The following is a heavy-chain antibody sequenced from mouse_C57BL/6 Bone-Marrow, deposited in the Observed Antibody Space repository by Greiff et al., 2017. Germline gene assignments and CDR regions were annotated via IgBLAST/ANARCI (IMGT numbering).Heavy chain of an antibody. D-gene: IGHD1-1*02. CDR1: GYSFTDYN. CDR2: INPNYGTT. Sequence: VQLQQSGPELVKPGASVKISCKASGYSFTDYNMNWVKQSNGKSLEWIGVINPNYGTTSYNQKFKGKATLTVDQSSSTAYMQLNSLTSEDSAVYCCTRWDYGLYWYFDVWGTGTTVTVSS. CDR3: TRWDYGLYWYFDV. V-gene: IGHV1-39*01. J-gene: IGHJ1*03.